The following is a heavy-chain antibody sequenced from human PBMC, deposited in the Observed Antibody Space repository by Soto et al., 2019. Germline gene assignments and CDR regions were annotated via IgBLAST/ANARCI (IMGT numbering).Heavy chain of an antibody. D-gene: IGHD2-15*01. V-gene: IGHV2-26*01. J-gene: IGHJ4*02. Sequence: QVTLKESSPVLVKPTETLTLTCTVSGFSLSNDTMGVSWIQQPPGKAMKWLAHIFSNDAKSYSTSLKSGLTISKDTSKSQVVLTMTNVGPVDTATYYCARIVSGYTYGRRSYYFDYWGQGSLVTVSS. CDR3: ARIVSGYTYGRRSYYFDY. CDR2: IFSNDAK. CDR1: GFSLSNDTMG.